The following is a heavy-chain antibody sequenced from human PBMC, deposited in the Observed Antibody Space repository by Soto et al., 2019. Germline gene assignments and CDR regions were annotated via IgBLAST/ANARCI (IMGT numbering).Heavy chain of an antibody. Sequence: SETLSLTCTVSGGSISSGGYYWSWIRQHPGKGPEWIGYIYYSGSTYYNPSLKSRVTISVDTSKNQFSLKLSSVTAADTAVYYCARTDWLEPHYMDVWGKGTTVTVSS. D-gene: IGHD3-9*01. CDR1: GGSISSGGYY. V-gene: IGHV4-31*03. J-gene: IGHJ6*03. CDR3: ARTDWLEPHYMDV. CDR2: IYYSGST.